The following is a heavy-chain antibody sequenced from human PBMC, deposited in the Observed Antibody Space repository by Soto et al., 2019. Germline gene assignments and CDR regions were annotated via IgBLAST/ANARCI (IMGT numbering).Heavy chain of an antibody. Sequence: PGGSLRLSCAGSGFTFSNFPLHWVRQAPGKGLEWVAVISFDGANKYYADSVKGRFALSRDNSKNTVFLQMNSLRAEDTAVYYCARDPPKRAGDYYYYYGMDVWGQGTTVTVSS. V-gene: IGHV3-30*09. J-gene: IGHJ6*02. D-gene: IGHD3-10*01. CDR3: ARDPPKRAGDYYYYYGMDV. CDR2: ISFDGANK. CDR1: GFTFSNFP.